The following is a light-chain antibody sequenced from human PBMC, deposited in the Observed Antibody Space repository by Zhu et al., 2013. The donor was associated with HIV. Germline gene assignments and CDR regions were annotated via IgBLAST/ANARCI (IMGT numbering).Light chain of an antibody. CDR2: GTS. V-gene: IGKV3-20*01. CDR3: QQYAKSPVT. J-gene: IGKJ4*01. CDR1: QSVSTNF. Sequence: EIVLTQSPGTLSLSPGERATLSCRASQSVSTNFIAWYQQKPGQAPRLLIFGTSSRATGTPDRFSGSGSGTDFTLRISRLEPEDFALYYCQQYAKSPVTFGGGTKVEI.